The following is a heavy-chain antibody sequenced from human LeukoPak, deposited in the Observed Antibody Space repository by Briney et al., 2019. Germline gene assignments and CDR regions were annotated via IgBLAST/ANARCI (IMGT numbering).Heavy chain of an antibody. D-gene: IGHD5/OR15-5a*01. CDR2: ISSSSSTI. CDR1: AFTFSGDN. V-gene: IGHV3-48*01. J-gene: IGHJ1*01. Sequence: GGSLRLPYAAPAFTFSGDNRNWVGQHPGKGLEGISYISSSSSTIYYADSVKGRLTISRDNAKNSLYLQMNSLRAEDTAVYYCARVSTYQYFQHWGQGTLVTVSS. CDR3: ARVSTYQYFQH.